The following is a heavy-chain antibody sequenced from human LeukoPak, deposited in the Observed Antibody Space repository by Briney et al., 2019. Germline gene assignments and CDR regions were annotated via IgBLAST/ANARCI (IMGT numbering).Heavy chain of an antibody. D-gene: IGHD2-2*01. Sequence: GGSLRLSCPASGFAFSNYAMHWVRQAPGKGLEYVSGINSNGGRTYYADSVKGRFTISGDNSKSTLFLQMSSLSAEDTAVYYCVKGTSTKYYYYGMDVWGQGTTVTVSS. CDR3: VKGTSTKYYYYGMDV. V-gene: IGHV3-64D*06. CDR1: GFAFSNYA. J-gene: IGHJ6*02. CDR2: INSNGGRT.